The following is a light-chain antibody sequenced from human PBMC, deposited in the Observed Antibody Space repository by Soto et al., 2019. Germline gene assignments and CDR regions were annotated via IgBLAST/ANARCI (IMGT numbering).Light chain of an antibody. Sequence: QSALTQPASVSGSPGQSITISCTGTSSDVGSYNLVSWYQRHPGKAPKLMIYEGSQRPSGVSNRFSGSKSGNTASLTISGLQDEDEAYYYCCSYARGRIWVFGGGTKLTVL. V-gene: IGLV2-23*01. CDR1: SSDVGSYNL. J-gene: IGLJ3*02. CDR3: CSYARGRIWV. CDR2: EGS.